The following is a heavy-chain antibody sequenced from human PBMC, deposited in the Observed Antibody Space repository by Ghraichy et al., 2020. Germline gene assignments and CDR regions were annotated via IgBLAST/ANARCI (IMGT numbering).Heavy chain of an antibody. CDR2: ISAYNGNT. CDR1: GYTFTSYG. Sequence: ASVKVSCKASGYTFTSYGISWVRQAPGQGLEWMGWISAYNGNTNYAQKHQGRVTMTTDTSTSTAYMELRSLRSDDTAVYYCARGAGEIFGVVSHFDLWGRGTLVTVSS. CDR3: ARGAGEIFGVVSHFDL. J-gene: IGHJ2*01. V-gene: IGHV1-18*01. D-gene: IGHD3-3*01.